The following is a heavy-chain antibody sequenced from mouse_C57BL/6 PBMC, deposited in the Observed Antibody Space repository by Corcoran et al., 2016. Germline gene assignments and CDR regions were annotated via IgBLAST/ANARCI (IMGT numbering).Heavy chain of an antibody. CDR3: ARELLFAY. CDR1: GYSITSGYY. Sequence: DVQLQESGPGLVKPSQSLSLTCSVTGYSITSGYYWNWIRQFPGNKMEWMGYISYDGSNNYKPSLKNRISITRDTSKNQFFLKLNSVTTEDTATYYCARELLFAYWGQGTLVTVSA. J-gene: IGHJ3*01. CDR2: ISYDGSN. V-gene: IGHV3-6*01.